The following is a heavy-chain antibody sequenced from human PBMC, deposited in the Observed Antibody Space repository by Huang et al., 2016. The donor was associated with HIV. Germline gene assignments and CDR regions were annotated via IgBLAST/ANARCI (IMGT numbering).Heavy chain of an antibody. CDR2: IRQDEREK. V-gene: IGHV3-7*01. CDR3: ATKTAAMDI. J-gene: IGHJ6*02. Sequence: VESGGRLVQPGGSIRLSCVGSTFTFGAYWMSWVRQSPGKGLGWVANIRQDEREKYYVESVKGRFNISRDNAKKVLFLEMNNVRVEDTATYYCATKTAAMDIWGQGTTVTVS. CDR1: TFTFGAYW. D-gene: IGHD1-7*01.